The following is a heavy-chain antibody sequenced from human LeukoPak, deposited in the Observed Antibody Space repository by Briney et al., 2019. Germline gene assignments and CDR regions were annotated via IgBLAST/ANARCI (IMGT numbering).Heavy chain of an antibody. D-gene: IGHD3-10*02. CDR1: GFTFSSYE. V-gene: IGHV3-48*03. CDR2: ISSSGSTI. J-gene: IGHJ6*04. Sequence: GGSLRLSCAASGFTFSSYEMNWVRQAPGKGLEWVSYISSSGSTIYYADSVEGRFTISRDSAKNSLYLQMNSLRAEDTAVYYCAELGITMIGGVWGKGTTVTISS. CDR3: AELGITMIGGV.